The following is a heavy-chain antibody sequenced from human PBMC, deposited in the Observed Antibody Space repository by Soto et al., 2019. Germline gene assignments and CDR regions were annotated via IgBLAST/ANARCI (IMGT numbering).Heavy chain of an antibody. D-gene: IGHD2-15*01. CDR1: GFTFSSYS. CDR2: ISSSSSTI. V-gene: IGHV3-48*02. J-gene: IGHJ4*02. Sequence: GGSLRLSCAASGFTFSSYSMNWVRQAPGKGLEWVSYISSSSSTIYYADSVKGRFTISRDNAKNSLYLQMNSLRDEDTAVYYCARAPEHPHPRLCSGGSCYYFDYWGQGTLVTVSS. CDR3: ARAPEHPHPRLCSGGSCYYFDY.